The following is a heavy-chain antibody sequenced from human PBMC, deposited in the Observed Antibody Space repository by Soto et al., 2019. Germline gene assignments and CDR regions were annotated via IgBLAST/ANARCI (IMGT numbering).Heavy chain of an antibody. V-gene: IGHV3-23*01. Sequence: GVLRLSCAASGFTFSSYAMNWVRQAPGKGLEWVSAISGSGGSTYYADSVKGRFTISRDNSKNTLYLQMNSLRAEDTAVYYCARDLSGTTYYYYYYGMDVWGQGTTVTVSS. CDR1: GFTFSSYA. CDR3: ARDLSGTTYYYYYYGMDV. J-gene: IGHJ6*02. D-gene: IGHD1-7*01. CDR2: ISGSGGST.